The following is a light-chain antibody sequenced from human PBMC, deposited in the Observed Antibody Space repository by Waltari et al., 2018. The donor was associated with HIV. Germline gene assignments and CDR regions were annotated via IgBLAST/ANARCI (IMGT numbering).Light chain of an antibody. J-gene: IGLJ3*02. Sequence: QSVLTQPPSVSAAPGQKVTISCSGSPSNIGNSYVSWSQQLPGTAPKLVIYENNKRPSGIPDRFSGSKSGTSATLGITGLQTGDEADYYCGTWDNNLSAWVFGGGTKLTVL. V-gene: IGLV1-51*02. CDR1: PSNIGNSY. CDR2: ENN. CDR3: GTWDNNLSAWV.